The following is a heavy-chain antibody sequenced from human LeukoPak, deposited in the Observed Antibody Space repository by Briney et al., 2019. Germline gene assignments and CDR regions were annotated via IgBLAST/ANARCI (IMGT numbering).Heavy chain of an antibody. CDR3: ARDESYYYDSSGYYNFDY. Sequence: GGSLRLSCAASGFTFSSYSMNWVRQAPGKGLEWVSSISSSSSYIYYADSVKGRFTISRDNAKNSLYLQMNSLRAEDTAVYYCARDESYYYDSSGYYNFDYWGQGTLVTVSS. J-gene: IGHJ4*02. CDR1: GFTFSSYS. D-gene: IGHD3-22*01. V-gene: IGHV3-21*01. CDR2: ISSSSSYI.